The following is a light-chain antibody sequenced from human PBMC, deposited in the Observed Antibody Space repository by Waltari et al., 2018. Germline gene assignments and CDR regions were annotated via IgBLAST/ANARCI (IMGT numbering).Light chain of an antibody. CDR3: QQYNSYPWT. CDR1: QSVGSN. CDR2: GAS. V-gene: IGKV3-15*01. Sequence: EIVMTQSPATLSVSPGERATLSCRASQSVGSNLAWYQQKPGQAPALLSFGASTRAPAIPARFSGRGSGTEFTLTISSLQSEDFATYYCQQYNSYPWTFGQGTKVVIK. J-gene: IGKJ1*01.